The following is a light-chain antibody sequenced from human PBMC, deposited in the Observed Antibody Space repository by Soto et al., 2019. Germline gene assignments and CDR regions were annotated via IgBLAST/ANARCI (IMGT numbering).Light chain of an antibody. CDR1: QSVSIS. V-gene: IGKV3-15*01. J-gene: IGKJ1*01. CDR3: QQYDNWPRT. CDR2: GAS. Sequence: EIVMTQSPATLSVSPGERATLSCRASQSVSISLAWYQQKPGHAPRLLIYGASSRPTGFPARFSGSGSGTEFPLTISSLQSEDFAVYYCQQYDNWPRTFGQGTKVEIK.